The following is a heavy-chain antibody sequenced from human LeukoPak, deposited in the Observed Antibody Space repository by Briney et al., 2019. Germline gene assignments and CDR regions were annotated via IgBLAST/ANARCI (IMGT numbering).Heavy chain of an antibody. J-gene: IGHJ6*02. CDR2: INHSGST. V-gene: IGHV4-34*01. CDR1: GGSFSGYY. CDR3: ARGGLTTKDYYYYGMDV. Sequence: SETLSLTCAVYGGSFSGYYWSCIRQPPGKGLEWIGEINHSGSTNYNPSLKSRVTISVDTSKNQFSLKLSSVTAADTAVYYCARGGLTTKDYYYYGMDVWGQGTTVTVSS. D-gene: IGHD4-17*01.